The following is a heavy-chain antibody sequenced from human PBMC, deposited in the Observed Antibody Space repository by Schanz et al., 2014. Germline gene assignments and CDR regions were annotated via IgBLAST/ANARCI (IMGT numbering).Heavy chain of an antibody. CDR3: ARRASCSRIGCPFDS. CDR2: IWNNGVTK. Sequence: QVQLVESGGGVVQPGGSLRLSCAASGFIFSNYGMHWVRQAPGKGLEWVAVIWNNGVTKYYADSVRGRFTISRDRFQNTLYLRMSSLRAEDTAMYYCARRASCSRIGCPFDSWGQGTLVTVSS. CDR1: GFIFSNYG. V-gene: IGHV3-33*01. D-gene: IGHD2-2*01. J-gene: IGHJ4*02.